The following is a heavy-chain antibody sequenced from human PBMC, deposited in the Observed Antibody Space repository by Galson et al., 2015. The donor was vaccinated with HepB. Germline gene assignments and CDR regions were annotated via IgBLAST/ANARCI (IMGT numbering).Heavy chain of an antibody. CDR2: ISWNSGYI. D-gene: IGHD6-13*01. J-gene: IGHJ3*02. Sequence: SLRLSCAASGFTFDDYAMHWVRQAPGKGLEWVSGISWNSGYIGYADSVKGRFTISRDNAKNSLDLQMNSLRAEDTALYYFAKVASSWYSGAFDIWGQGTKVTVSS. V-gene: IGHV3-9*01. CDR3: AKVASSWYSGAFDI. CDR1: GFTFDDYA.